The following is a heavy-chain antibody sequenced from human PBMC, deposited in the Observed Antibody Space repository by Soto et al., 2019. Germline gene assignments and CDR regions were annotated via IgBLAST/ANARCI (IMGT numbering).Heavy chain of an antibody. CDR2: ISGSGGTT. Sequence: EVQVLESGGGLVQPGGSLRLSCAASGFSFSSYAMTWVRQAPGKGLEWVSSISGSGGTTYYADSVKGRFTISRDNSKNTLYLQMNSLRAEDTALYYCAKDYRKHWLGWYFDLWGRGTLVTVSS. CDR1: GFSFSSYA. J-gene: IGHJ2*01. D-gene: IGHD6-19*01. V-gene: IGHV3-23*01. CDR3: AKDYRKHWLGWYFDL.